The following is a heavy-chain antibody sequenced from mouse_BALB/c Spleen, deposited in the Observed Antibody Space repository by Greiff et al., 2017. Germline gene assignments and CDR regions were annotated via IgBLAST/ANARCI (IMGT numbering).Heavy chain of an antibody. CDR2: INPNSGGT. CDR1: GYTFTDYT. CDR3: ARSYYGMYYFDY. J-gene: IGHJ2*01. Sequence: EVQLQQSGPELVKPGASVKISCKASGYTFTDYTMSWVKQSHGKSLEWIGGINPNSGGTSYNQKFKGMATLTVDKSSSTAYKELRSLTSEDSAVYYCARSYYGMYYFDYWGQGTTLTVSA. V-gene: IGHV1-18*01. D-gene: IGHD1-2*01.